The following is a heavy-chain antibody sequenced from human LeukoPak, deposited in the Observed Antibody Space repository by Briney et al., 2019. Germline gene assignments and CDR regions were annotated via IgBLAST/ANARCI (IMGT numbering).Heavy chain of an antibody. Sequence: KPSETLSLTCTVSGDSISIGYWSWIRQPAGKGLEWIGHIYTSGSTDYNPSLKSRVTMSVDTSKNQFSLKLNSVTAADTAVYYCARDGFGENGIDYWGQGILVIVSS. CDR1: GDSISIGY. D-gene: IGHD3-10*01. J-gene: IGHJ4*02. CDR2: IYTSGST. CDR3: ARDGFGENGIDY. V-gene: IGHV4-4*07.